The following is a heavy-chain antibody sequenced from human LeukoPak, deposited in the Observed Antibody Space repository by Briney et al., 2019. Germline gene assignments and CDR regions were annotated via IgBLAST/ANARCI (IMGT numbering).Heavy chain of an antibody. J-gene: IGHJ5*02. CDR2: IYHSGST. D-gene: IGHD4-17*01. CDR1: GGSISSGGYS. V-gene: IGHV4-30-2*01. CDR3: ARVLVDYGDYGNWFDP. Sequence: SETLSLTCAVSGGSISSGGYSWSWIRQPPGKGLEWIGYIYHSGSTYYNPSLKSRVTISVDRSKNQFSLKLSSVTAADTAVYYCARVLVDYGDYGNWFDPWGQGTLVTVSS.